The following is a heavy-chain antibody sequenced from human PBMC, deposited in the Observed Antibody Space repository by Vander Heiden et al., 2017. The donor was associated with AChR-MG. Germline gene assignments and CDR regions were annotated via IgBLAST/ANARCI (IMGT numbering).Heavy chain of an antibody. V-gene: IGHV4-30-2*01. CDR1: GGSISSGGYS. CDR3: ARDSSPIRRSSSSKRGWFDP. D-gene: IGHD6-13*01. CDR2: IYHSGST. J-gene: IGHJ5*02. Sequence: QLQLQESGSGLVKPSQTLSLTCAVSGGSISSGGYSWSWIRQPPGKGLEWIGYIYHSGSTYYNPSLKSRVTISVDRSKNQFSLKLSSVTAADTAVYYCARDSSPIRRSSSSKRGWFDPWGQGTLVTVSS.